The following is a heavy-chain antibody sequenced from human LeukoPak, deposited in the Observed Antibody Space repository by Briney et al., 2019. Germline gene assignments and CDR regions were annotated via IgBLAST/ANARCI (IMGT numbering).Heavy chain of an antibody. CDR2: INPNNGDT. J-gene: IGHJ4*02. Sequence: ASVKVSCKASGYTLTTYAINWVRQAPGQGLEWMGWINPNNGDTDSAQKFKGRVTMTRDTSISTVYMELTRLTSDDTAVYFCARDGALWVGDFTFYFDSWGQGSLVTVSS. V-gene: IGHV1-2*02. CDR3: ARDGALWVGDFTFYFDS. D-gene: IGHD3-10*01. CDR1: GYTLTTYA.